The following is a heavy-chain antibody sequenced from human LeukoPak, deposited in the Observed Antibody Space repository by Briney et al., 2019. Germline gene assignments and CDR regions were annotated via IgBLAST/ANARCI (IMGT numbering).Heavy chain of an antibody. D-gene: IGHD2-15*01. CDR3: ARLYCSGGSCKNHYYYYYMDV. V-gene: IGHV1-2*02. CDR1: GYTFTGYY. CDR2: INPNSGGT. Sequence: ASVKVSCKASGYTFTGYYMHWVRQAPGQGLEWMGWINPNSGGTNYAQKFQGRVTMTRDTSISTAYMELSRLRSDDTAVYYCARLYCSGGSCKNHYYYYYMDVWGKGTTVTVSS. J-gene: IGHJ6*03.